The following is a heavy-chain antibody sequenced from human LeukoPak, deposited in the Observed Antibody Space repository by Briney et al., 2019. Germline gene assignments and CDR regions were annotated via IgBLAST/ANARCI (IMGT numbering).Heavy chain of an antibody. CDR3: ARDWGSGWYWYFDL. CDR2: IYYSGST. D-gene: IGHD6-19*01. J-gene: IGHJ2*01. CDR1: GGSISSGDYY. V-gene: IGHV4-61*08. Sequence: SQTLSLTCTVSGGSISSGDYYWSWIRQPPGKGLEWIGYIYYSGSTNYNPSLKSRVTISVDTSKNQFSLKLSSVTAADTAVYYCARDWGSGWYWYFDLWGRGTLVTVSS.